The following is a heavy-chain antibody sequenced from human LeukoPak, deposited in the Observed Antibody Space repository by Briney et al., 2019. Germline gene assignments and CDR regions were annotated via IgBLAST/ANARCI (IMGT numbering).Heavy chain of an antibody. D-gene: IGHD2-21*01. CDR1: GGSFSGYY. V-gene: IGHV4-34*01. J-gene: IGHJ6*03. Sequence: SSETLSLTCAVYGGSFSGYYWSWIRQPPGKGLEWIGEINHSGSTIYNPSFKSRVTISVDTSKNQVSLKLSSVTAADTAVYYCARGRIASGAYYYYMDVWGKGTTVTVSS. CDR2: INHSGST. CDR3: ARGRIASGAYYYYMDV.